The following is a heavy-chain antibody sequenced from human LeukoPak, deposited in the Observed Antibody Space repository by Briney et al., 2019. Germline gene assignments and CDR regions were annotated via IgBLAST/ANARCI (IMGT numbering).Heavy chain of an antibody. CDR3: AKWGDYDILTGYYDSDY. V-gene: IGHV3-23*01. J-gene: IGHJ4*02. CDR1: GFTFSSYA. CDR2: IGGRDSGT. Sequence: GRSLRLSCAASGFTFSSYAMHWVRQAPGKGLEWVSAIGGRDSGTYYADSVRGRFTVSRDDPKNTLYLQMNTLRAEDTAVYYCAKWGDYDILTGYYDSDYWGQGTLVTVSS. D-gene: IGHD3-9*01.